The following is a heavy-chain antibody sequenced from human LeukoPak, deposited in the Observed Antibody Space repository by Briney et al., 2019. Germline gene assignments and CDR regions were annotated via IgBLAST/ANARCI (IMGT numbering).Heavy chain of an antibody. CDR2: ISSSSSYI. V-gene: IGHV3-21*01. J-gene: IGHJ4*02. CDR3: TTLTMIREHEDF. CDR1: GFTFSSYS. Sequence: GGSLRLSCAASGFTFSSYSMNWVRQAPGKGLEWVSSISSSSSYIYYADSVKGRFTISRDNAKNSLYLQMNSLRAEDTAVYYCTTLTMIREHEDFWGQGILVTVSS. D-gene: IGHD3-10*01.